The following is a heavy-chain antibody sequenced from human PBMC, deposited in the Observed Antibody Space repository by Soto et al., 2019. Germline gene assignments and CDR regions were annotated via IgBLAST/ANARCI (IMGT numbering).Heavy chain of an antibody. J-gene: IGHJ4*02. Sequence: SETLSLTCTVSGGSISSSSYYWGWIRQPPGKGLEWIGSIFYSGSTYYNPSLKSRVTISVDTSKNQFSLKLTSVTAADTAVYYRARSRYSGYDSLDYWGQGTLVTVSS. CDR1: GGSISSSSYY. CDR2: IFYSGST. CDR3: ARSRYSGYDSLDY. D-gene: IGHD5-12*01. V-gene: IGHV4-39*01.